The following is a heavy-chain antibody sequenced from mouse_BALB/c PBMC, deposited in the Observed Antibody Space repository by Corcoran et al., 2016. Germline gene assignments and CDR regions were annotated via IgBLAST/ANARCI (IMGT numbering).Heavy chain of an antibody. CDR2: IDPANGNT. D-gene: IGHD2-2*01. CDR3: ATMVTMDY. J-gene: IGHJ4*01. CDR1: GFNITDTY. V-gene: IGHV14-3*02. Sequence: EVQLQQSGAELVKPGASVKLSCTASGFNITDTYMHWVKQRPEQGLEWIGRIDPANGNTKYDPKFQGKATITADTSSNTAYLQLSSLTSEDTAVYYCATMVTMDYWGQGTSVTVSS.